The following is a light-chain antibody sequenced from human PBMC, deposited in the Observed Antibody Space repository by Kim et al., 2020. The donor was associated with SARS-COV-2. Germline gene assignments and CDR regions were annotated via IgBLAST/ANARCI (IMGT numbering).Light chain of an antibody. CDR1: QSISSY. J-gene: IGKJ2*01. Sequence: DIQMTQSPSSLSASVGDRVTITCRASQSISSYLNWYQQKPGKAPKLLIYAASSLQSGVPSRFSGSGSGTDFTLTISSLQPVDYASFYSQQCYSTRHTFGQGAKVEI. V-gene: IGKV1-39*01. CDR3: QQCYSTRHT. CDR2: AAS.